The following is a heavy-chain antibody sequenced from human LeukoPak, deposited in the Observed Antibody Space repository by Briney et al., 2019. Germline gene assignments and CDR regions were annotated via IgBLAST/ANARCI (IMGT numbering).Heavy chain of an antibody. CDR2: VYTSGST. CDR1: GASISSYY. CDR3: ARDASSGRGYYFDY. J-gene: IGHJ4*02. D-gene: IGHD6-19*01. Sequence: PSETLSLTCTVSGASISSYYWSWVRQPAGEGLEWIGRVYTSGSTNYKPSLKSRVTMSVDTSKNQFSLKLTSVTAADTALYYCARDASSGRGYYFDYWGQGTLVTVSS. V-gene: IGHV4-4*07.